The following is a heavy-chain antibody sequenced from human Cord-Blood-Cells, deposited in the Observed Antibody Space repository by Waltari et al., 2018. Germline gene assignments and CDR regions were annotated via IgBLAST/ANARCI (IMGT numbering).Heavy chain of an antibody. Sequence: EVQLLGSGGGLVPPGGSLSLSCASLGFPFSVYAMSWFRQAPGKGLEWVSAISGSGGSTYYADSVKGRFTISRDNSNNTLYLQMNSLRAEDTAVYYCAKVRWELLREDYWGQGTLVTVSS. CDR1: GFPFSVYA. V-gene: IGHV3-23*01. J-gene: IGHJ4*02. CDR3: AKVRWELLREDY. CDR2: ISGSGGST. D-gene: IGHD1-26*01.